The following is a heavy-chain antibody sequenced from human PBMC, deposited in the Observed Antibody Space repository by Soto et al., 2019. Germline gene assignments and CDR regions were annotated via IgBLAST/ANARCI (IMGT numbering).Heavy chain of an antibody. D-gene: IGHD2-21*01. Sequence: EVQLVESGGGLVQPGGSLRLSCAAPGFTFGSYWMHWVRQAPGKGLVWVSHISLDGSRTTYADSVKGRFTISRDNAKSTLYLLMNSLRAEDTAVYYCSRAPPWYSFGYRYCGMDVWAQGTTVTVSS. CDR2: ISLDGSRT. V-gene: IGHV3-74*01. CDR1: GFTFGSYW. CDR3: SRAPPWYSFGYRYCGMDV. J-gene: IGHJ6*02.